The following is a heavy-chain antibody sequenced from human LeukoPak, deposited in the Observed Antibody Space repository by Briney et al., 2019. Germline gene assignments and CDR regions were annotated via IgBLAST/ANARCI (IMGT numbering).Heavy chain of an antibody. CDR2: IRPSGDNT. J-gene: IGHJ5*02. D-gene: IGHD6-19*01. CDR3: ARVAGWHWFDP. Sequence: GALRLSCAASGFTFSSYDMTWVRQAPGRGLEWVSSIRPSGDNTYYGDSVKGRFTISRDNSKNTVYLQMNNMRVDDTAVCYCARVAGWHWFDPWGQGTLVTVSS. V-gene: IGHV3-23*01. CDR1: GFTFSSYD.